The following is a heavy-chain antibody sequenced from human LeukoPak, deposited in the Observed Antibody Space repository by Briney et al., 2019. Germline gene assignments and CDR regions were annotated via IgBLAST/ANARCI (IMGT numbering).Heavy chain of an antibody. V-gene: IGHV1-46*01. J-gene: IGHJ4*02. D-gene: IGHD6-13*01. CDR3: AREEGQQLVASFDY. CDR1: GHTFTSYY. CDR2: INPSGGST. Sequence: ASVKVSCKASGHTFTSYYMHWVRQAPGQGLEWMGIINPSGGSTSYAQKLQGRVTMTTDTSTSTAYMELRSLRSDDTAVYYCAREEGQQLVASFDYWGQGTLVTVSS.